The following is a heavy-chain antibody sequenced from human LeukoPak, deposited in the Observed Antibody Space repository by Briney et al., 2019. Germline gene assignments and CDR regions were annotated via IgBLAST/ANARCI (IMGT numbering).Heavy chain of an antibody. Sequence: GASVKVSCKASGFTLTNYDINWVRQAPGQGLEWMGWMNPNNGNTGYARKFQGRVTMTRDTSISTAYMELGSLTSEDTAIYYCVRDGEGVAISVNFWFDPWGQGTLVTVSS. D-gene: IGHD3-10*01. CDR1: GFTLTNYD. J-gene: IGHJ5*02. CDR2: MNPNNGNT. V-gene: IGHV1-8*01. CDR3: VRDGEGVAISVNFWFDP.